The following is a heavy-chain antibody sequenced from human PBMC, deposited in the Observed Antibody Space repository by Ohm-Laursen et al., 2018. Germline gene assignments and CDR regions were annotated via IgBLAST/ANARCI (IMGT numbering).Heavy chain of an antibody. D-gene: IGHD1-26*01. CDR2: IHNSGST. Sequence: GTLSLTCTVSGGSISSYYWSWIRQPPGKGLEWIGYIHNSGSTNYNPSLKSRVTIATDTSKNQLSLKLSSVTAADTAVYYCARRANSAFPYYLDYWGQGTLVTVSS. CDR1: GGSISSYY. V-gene: IGHV4-59*08. CDR3: ARRANSAFPYYLDY. J-gene: IGHJ4*02.